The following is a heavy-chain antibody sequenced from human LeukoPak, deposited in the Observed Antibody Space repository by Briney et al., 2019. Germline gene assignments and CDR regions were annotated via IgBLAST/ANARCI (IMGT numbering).Heavy chain of an antibody. CDR2: IYYSGST. D-gene: IGHD4-17*01. Sequence: KPSETLSLTCTVSGGSISSYYWGWIRQPPGKGLEWIGSIYYSGSTYYNPSLKSRVTISVDTSKNQFSLKLSSVTAADTAVYYCASTTSDYGVDYWGQGTLVTVSS. V-gene: IGHV4-39*07. CDR3: ASTTSDYGVDY. CDR1: GGSISSYY. J-gene: IGHJ4*02.